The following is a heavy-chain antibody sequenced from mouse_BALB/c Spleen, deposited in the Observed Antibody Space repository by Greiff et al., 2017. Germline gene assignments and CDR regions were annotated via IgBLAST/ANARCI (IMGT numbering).Heavy chain of an antibody. D-gene: IGHD1-1*01. Sequence: EVKLMESGGGLVQPGGSLKLSCAASGFTFSSYTMSWVRQTPEKRLEWVAYISNGGGSTYYPDTVKGRFTISRDNAKNTLYLQMSSLKSEDTAMYYCARRGDYYGSSYDYAMDYWGQGTSVTVSS. CDR3: ARRGDYYGSSYDYAMDY. CDR1: GFTFSSYT. CDR2: ISNGGGST. V-gene: IGHV5-12-2*01. J-gene: IGHJ4*01.